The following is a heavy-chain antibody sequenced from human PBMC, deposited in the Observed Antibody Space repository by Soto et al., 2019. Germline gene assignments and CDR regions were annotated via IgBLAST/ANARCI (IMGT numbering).Heavy chain of an antibody. J-gene: IGHJ4*02. CDR3: ARDSGAKLSSS. CDR1: GGTFSSYR. D-gene: IGHD6-13*01. Sequence: SVKVSCKASGGTFSSYRINWVRQAPGQGLEWVGGIVPIYRTADYAQKFQGRVTITADESARTAYMELRSLKSQDTAVYYCARDSGAKLSSSWGQGTLVTVPQ. CDR2: IVPIYRTA. V-gene: IGHV1-69*13.